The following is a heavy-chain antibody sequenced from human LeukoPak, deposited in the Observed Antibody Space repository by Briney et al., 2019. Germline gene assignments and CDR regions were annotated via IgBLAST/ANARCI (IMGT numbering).Heavy chain of an antibody. V-gene: IGHV3-21*01. CDR2: INSSSSYI. CDR1: GFTFSSYS. Sequence: PGGSLRLSCVASGFTFSSYSMSWVRQAPGKELEWVSSINSSSSYIYYADSVKGRFTISRDNAKNSLYLQMNSLRAEDTAVYYCARDAYMVRGVIGSPDYWGQGTLVTVSS. D-gene: IGHD3-10*01. CDR3: ARDAYMVRGVIGSPDY. J-gene: IGHJ4*02.